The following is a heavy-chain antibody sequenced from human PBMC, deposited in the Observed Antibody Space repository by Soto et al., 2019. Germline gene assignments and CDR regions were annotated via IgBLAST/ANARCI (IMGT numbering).Heavy chain of an antibody. CDR2: INPHSGAT. V-gene: IGHV1-2*02. CDR1: CYIFSAKY. Sequence: GASVNGSCKASCYIFSAKYLHWVRQAPGQGLEWLGWINPHSGATNYAQKFLGRVTMSADTSASTAYMDLARLKSDDTAVYYCVCAHDVDFPNWFAPSG. D-gene: IGHD3-3*01. J-gene: IGHJ5*02. CDR3: VCAHDVDFPNWFAP.